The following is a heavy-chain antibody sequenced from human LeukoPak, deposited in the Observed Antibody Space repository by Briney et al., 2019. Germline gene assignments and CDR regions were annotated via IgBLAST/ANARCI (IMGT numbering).Heavy chain of an antibody. V-gene: IGHV3-21*04. D-gene: IGHD4-23*01. CDR3: AAVTPPDY. J-gene: IGHJ4*02. CDR2: ISSSSSYI. CDR1: GFTFSSYS. Sequence: GGSLRLSCAASGFTFSSYSMNWVRQAPGKGLEWVSSISSSSSYIYYADSVRGRFTISRDNSKNTLFLQMNTLRAEDTAVYYCAAVTPPDYWGQGTLVTVSS.